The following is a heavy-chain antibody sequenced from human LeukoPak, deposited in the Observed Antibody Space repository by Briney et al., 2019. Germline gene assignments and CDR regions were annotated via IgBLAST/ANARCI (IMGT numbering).Heavy chain of an antibody. CDR1: GYTFTSYY. Sequence: GASVKVSCKASGYTFTSYYMHWVRQAPGQGLEWMGIINPSGGSTSYAQKFQGRVTMTRDMSTSTVYMELSSLRSEDTAVYYCARDRGRITMVRGAHYWGQGTLVTVSS. CDR3: ARDRGRITMVRGAHY. V-gene: IGHV1-46*01. CDR2: INPSGGST. D-gene: IGHD3-10*01. J-gene: IGHJ4*02.